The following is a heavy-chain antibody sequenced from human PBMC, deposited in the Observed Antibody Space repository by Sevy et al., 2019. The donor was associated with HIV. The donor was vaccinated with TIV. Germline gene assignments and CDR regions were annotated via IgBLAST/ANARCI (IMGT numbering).Heavy chain of an antibody. CDR3: ATDHPPYCSSTSCYDY. CDR1: GYTLTELS. D-gene: IGHD2-2*01. J-gene: IGHJ4*02. CDR2: FDPEDGET. V-gene: IGHV1-24*01. Sequence: ASVKVSCKVSGYTLTELSMHWVRQAPGKGLEWMGGFDPEDGETIYAQTFQGRVTMTEDTSTDTAYMELSSLRSEDTAVYYCATDHPPYCSSTSCYDYWGQGTLVTVSS.